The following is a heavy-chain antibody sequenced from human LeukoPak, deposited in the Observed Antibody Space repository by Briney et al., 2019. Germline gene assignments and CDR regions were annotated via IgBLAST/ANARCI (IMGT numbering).Heavy chain of an antibody. V-gene: IGHV1-2*02. D-gene: IGHD3-22*01. Sequence: GASVKVSCKASGYTFTAYYMHWVRQAPGQGLEWMGWINPNSGGTNYAQKFQGRVTMTRDTSISTAYMELSRLRSDDTAVYYCASTHYYDSSGDNWFDPWGQGTLVTVSS. CDR1: GYTFTAYY. CDR2: INPNSGGT. J-gene: IGHJ5*02. CDR3: ASTHYYDSSGDNWFDP.